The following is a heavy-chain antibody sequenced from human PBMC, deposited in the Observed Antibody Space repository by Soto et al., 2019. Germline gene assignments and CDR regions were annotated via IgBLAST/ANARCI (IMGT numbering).Heavy chain of an antibody. J-gene: IGHJ5*02. CDR1: GYTLTIDG. Sequence: GASAKVSCKAPGYTLTIDGISWGRQAPGQGLEWMGWISAYNGNTNYAQKLQGRVTMTTDTSTSTAYMELRSLRSDDTAVYYCARDLDSSGWEPWGQGTLVTVSS. CDR3: ARDLDSSGWEP. V-gene: IGHV1-18*01. D-gene: IGHD6-19*01. CDR2: ISAYNGNT.